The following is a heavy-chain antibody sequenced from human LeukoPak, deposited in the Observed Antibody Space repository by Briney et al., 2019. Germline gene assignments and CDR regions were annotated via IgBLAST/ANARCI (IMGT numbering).Heavy chain of an antibody. CDR3: ARGRKSSSSVLLDY. Sequence: SETLSLTCTVSGGSISSYYWSWIRQPAGKGLEWIERIYTSGSTNYNPSLKSRVTMSVDTSKNQFSLKLSSVTAADTAVYYCARGRKSSSSVLLDYWGQGTLVTVSS. CDR2: IYTSGST. D-gene: IGHD6-6*01. CDR1: GGSISSYY. J-gene: IGHJ4*02. V-gene: IGHV4-4*07.